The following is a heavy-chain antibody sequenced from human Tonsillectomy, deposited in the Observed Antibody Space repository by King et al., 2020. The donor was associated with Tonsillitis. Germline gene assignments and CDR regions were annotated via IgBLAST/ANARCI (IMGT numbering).Heavy chain of an antibody. CDR1: GNSFSNYW. J-gene: IGHJ3*02. CDR2: IYPDDSDT. V-gene: IGHV5-51*01. CDR3: ATLTRVLPQGAFDI. Sequence: VQLVVSGAEVKKPGESLKISCTGSGNSFSNYWIGWVRQLPGKGLEWMGIIYPDDSDTKYSPSFQGQVSISADRSISNAYLQWSSLKASDTAMYYCATLTRVLPQGAFDIWGEGAMVTVS. D-gene: IGHD3-10*01.